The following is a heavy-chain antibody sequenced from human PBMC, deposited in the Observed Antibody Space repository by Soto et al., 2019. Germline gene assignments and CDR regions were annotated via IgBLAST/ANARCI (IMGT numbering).Heavy chain of an antibody. V-gene: IGHV4-39*07. D-gene: IGHD3-10*01. CDR1: GGSISSSSYY. CDR3: ARILWFGAPYYYYYGMDV. J-gene: IGHJ6*02. CDR2: IYYSGST. Sequence: SETLSLTCTVSGGSISSSSYYWGWIRQPPGKGLEWIGSIYYSGSTYYNPSLKSRVTISVDTSKNQFSLKLSSVTAADTAVYYCARILWFGAPYYYYYGMDVWGQGTTVTVSS.